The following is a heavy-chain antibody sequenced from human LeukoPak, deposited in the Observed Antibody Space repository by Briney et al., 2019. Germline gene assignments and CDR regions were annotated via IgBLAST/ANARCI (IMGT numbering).Heavy chain of an antibody. CDR3: AKEADTAMVNDWFDP. CDR1: GFTFSSYG. Sequence: GGSLRLSCAASGFTFSSYGMHWVRQAPGKGLGWVAVISYDGSNKYYADSVKGRFTISRDNSKNTLYLQMNSLRAEDTAVYYCAKEADTAMVNDWFDPWGQGTLVTVSS. J-gene: IGHJ5*02. CDR2: ISYDGSNK. V-gene: IGHV3-30*18. D-gene: IGHD5-18*01.